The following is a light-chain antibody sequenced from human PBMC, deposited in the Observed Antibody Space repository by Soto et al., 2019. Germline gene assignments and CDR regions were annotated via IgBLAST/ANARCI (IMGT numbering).Light chain of an antibody. J-gene: IGLJ3*02. V-gene: IGLV2-14*01. CDR2: DVI. CDR1: SSDVGAYNY. CDR3: TSYTSSGTLV. Sequence: QSVLTQPASVSGSPGQSITISCTGTSSDVGAYNYVSWYQQHPGKVPKLIIYDVINRPSGVSSRFSGSKSVNTASLTISGLQAEDEADYYCTSYTSSGTLVFGGGTKLTVL.